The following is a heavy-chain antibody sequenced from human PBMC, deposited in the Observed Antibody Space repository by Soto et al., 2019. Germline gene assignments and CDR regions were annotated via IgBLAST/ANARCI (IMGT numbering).Heavy chain of an antibody. CDR1: GYTFTSYA. CDR2: INAGNGNT. CDR3: ARVNDYVWGSYRSHCDY. Sequence: ASVKVSCKASGYTFTSYAMHWVRQAPGQRLEWMGWINAGNGNTKYSQKFQGRVTITRDTSASTAYMELSSLRSEDTAVYYCARVNDYVWGSYRSHCDYWGQGTLVTVS. D-gene: IGHD3-16*02. V-gene: IGHV1-3*01. J-gene: IGHJ4*02.